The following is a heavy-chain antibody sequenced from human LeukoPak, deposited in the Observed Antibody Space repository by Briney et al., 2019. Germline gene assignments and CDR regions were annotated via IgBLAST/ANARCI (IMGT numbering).Heavy chain of an antibody. D-gene: IGHD4-23*01. CDR1: GGTFSSYT. J-gene: IGHJ3*02. CDR2: IIPILGIA. CDR3: ARDLNGGTDAFDI. V-gene: IGHV1-69*04. Sequence: SVKVSCKASGGTFSSYTISWVRQAPGQGLEWMGRIIPILGIANYAQKFQGRVTITADKSTSTTYMELSSLRSEDTAVYYCARDLNGGTDAFDIWGQGTMVTVSS.